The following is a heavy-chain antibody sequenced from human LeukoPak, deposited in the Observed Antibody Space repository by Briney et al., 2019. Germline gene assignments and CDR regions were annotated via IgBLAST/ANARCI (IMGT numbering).Heavy chain of an antibody. V-gene: IGHV4-31*03. CDR3: ARGLNSSLRPYAFDI. J-gene: IGHJ3*02. CDR1: GGSISSGGYY. CDR2: IYYSGST. Sequence: SETLSLTCTVSGGSISSGGYYWSWIRQHPGKGLEWIGYIYYSGSTYYNPSLKSRVTISVDTSKNQFSLKLSSVTAADTAVYYCARGLNSSLRPYAFDIWGQGTMVTVSS. D-gene: IGHD4-17*01.